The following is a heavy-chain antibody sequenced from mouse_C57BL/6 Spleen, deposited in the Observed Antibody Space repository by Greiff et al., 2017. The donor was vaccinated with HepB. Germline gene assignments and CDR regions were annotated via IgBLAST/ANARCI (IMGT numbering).Heavy chain of an antibody. CDR1: GFTFSSYA. J-gene: IGHJ4*01. V-gene: IGHV5-4*01. CDR3: ARDTEGDYAMDY. CDR2: ISDGGSYT. Sequence: EVKLMESGGGLVKPGGSLKLSCAASGFTFSSYAMSWVRQTPEKRLEWVATISDGGSYTYYPDNVKGRFTISRDNAKNNLYLQMSHLKSEDTAMYYCARDTEGDYAMDYWGQGTSVTVSS.